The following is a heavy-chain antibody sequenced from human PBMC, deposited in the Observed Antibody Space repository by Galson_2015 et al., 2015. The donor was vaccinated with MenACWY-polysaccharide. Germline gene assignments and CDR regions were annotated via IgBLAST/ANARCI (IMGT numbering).Heavy chain of an antibody. CDR1: GFIFSGYA. V-gene: IGHV3-23*01. D-gene: IGHD4-17*01. Sequence: SLRLSCAASGFIFSGYAMSWVRQAPGKGLEWVSTISGSDGSTFYADSVRGRFTISRDNSKNTLYLQMNSLRAEDTALYYCVRVSYPLTVTTFYFTYWGRGTLVTVSS. CDR3: VRVSYPLTVTTFYFTY. J-gene: IGHJ4*02. CDR2: ISGSDGST.